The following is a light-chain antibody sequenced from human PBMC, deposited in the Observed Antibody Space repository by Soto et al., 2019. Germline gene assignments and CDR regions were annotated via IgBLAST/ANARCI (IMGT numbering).Light chain of an antibody. CDR1: QSVSSSY. Sequence: EIVLTQSPGTLSLTSGESATLSCRASQSVSSSYLAWYQQKPGQAPRLLIYGASSRATGIPDRFSGSGSGTDFTLTISRLEPEDFAVYYCQQYGSSPHTFGQGTKLEIK. J-gene: IGKJ2*01. CDR2: GAS. CDR3: QQYGSSPHT. V-gene: IGKV3-20*01.